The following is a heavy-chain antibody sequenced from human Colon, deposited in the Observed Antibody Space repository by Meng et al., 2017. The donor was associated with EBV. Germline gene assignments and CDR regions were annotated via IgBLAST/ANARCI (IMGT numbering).Heavy chain of an antibody. CDR3: AHREGPGGWYPDT. J-gene: IGHJ5*02. CDR1: GFSLIASEVS. V-gene: IGHV2-5*02. D-gene: IGHD6-19*01. CDR2: IYGDDDK. Sequence: LKESGPTLVNPDQTLTLTCSFSGFSLIASEVSGGWIRQPPGKALEWLAVIYGDDDKRFSPFLKTRLTISRDTSKNHVVLTMTNVDPKDTASYYCAHREGPGGWYPDTWGPGTLVTVSS.